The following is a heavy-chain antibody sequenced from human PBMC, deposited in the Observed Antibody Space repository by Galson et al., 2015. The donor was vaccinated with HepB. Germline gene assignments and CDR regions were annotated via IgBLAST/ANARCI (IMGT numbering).Heavy chain of an antibody. Sequence: SLRLSCAASGFTFSNYGMRWVRQAPGKGLEWVAIILYDGSKEYYADSVKGRFTISRDNSKNTVYLVMNSLTAEDTAVYYCAKDSTGVYFDSWGQGTLVTVSS. D-gene: IGHD7-27*01. CDR1: GFTFSNYG. V-gene: IGHV3-30*18. CDR2: ILYDGSKE. J-gene: IGHJ4*02. CDR3: AKDSTGVYFDS.